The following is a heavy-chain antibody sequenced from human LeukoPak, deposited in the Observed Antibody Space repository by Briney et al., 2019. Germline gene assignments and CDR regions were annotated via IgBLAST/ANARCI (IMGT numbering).Heavy chain of an antibody. D-gene: IGHD1-14*01. CDR1: GYTFTSYY. CDR2: INPSGGDT. J-gene: IGHJ4*02. Sequence: ASVKVSCKASGYTFTSYYMHWVPQAPGQGLEWMGIINPSGGDTSYAQKSQGRLTMTRDTSTNTVYMELTSLRSEDTAVYYCAREVMDNLRFDYWGQGTLVTVSS. V-gene: IGHV1-46*01. CDR3: AREVMDNLRFDY.